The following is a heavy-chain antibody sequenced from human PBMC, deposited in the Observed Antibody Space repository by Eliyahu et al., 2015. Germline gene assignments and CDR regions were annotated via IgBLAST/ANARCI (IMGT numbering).Heavy chain of an antibody. V-gene: IGHV1-69*04. Sequence: QVQLVQSGAEVKKPGSSVKVSCKASGGXFXSYAXXWVRQAPGQGLEWMGRIIPILGIANYAQKFQGRVTITADKSTSTAYMELSSLRSEDTAVYYCARDPVYDYYGSGTPNWFDPWGQGTLVTVSS. D-gene: IGHD3-10*01. J-gene: IGHJ5*02. CDR2: IIPILGIA. CDR1: GGXFXSYA. CDR3: ARDPVYDYYGSGTPNWFDP.